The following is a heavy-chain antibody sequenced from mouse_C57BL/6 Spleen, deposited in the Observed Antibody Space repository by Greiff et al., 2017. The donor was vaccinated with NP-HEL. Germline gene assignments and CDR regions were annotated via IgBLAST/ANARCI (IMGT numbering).Heavy chain of an antibody. Sequence: QVQLQQPGTELVKPGASVKLSCKASGYTFTSYWMHWVKQRPGPGLEWIGNINPSNGGTNYNEKFKSKATLTVDKSSSTAYMQLSSLTSEDSAVYDCARPVYYGNYDWYFDVWGTGTTVTVSS. D-gene: IGHD2-1*01. J-gene: IGHJ1*03. CDR2: INPSNGGT. CDR3: ARPVYYGNYDWYFDV. CDR1: GYTFTSYW. V-gene: IGHV1-53*01.